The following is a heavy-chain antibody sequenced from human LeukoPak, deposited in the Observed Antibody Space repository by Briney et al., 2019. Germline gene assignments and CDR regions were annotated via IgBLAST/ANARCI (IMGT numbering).Heavy chain of an antibody. CDR1: GFTFSSYA. CDR2: IWHDGNYK. CDR3: ARDSDYYDSSAYSFRGGLHYDF. Sequence: GGSLRLSCAASGFTFSSYAIFWVRQAPGKGLEWVAVIWHDGNYKYYVDSVKGRFTISRDNSKNTVYLQMNSLGAEDTAVYLCARDSDYYDSSAYSFRGGLHYDFWGRGTLVTVSS. D-gene: IGHD3-22*01. J-gene: IGHJ4*02. V-gene: IGHV3-33*08.